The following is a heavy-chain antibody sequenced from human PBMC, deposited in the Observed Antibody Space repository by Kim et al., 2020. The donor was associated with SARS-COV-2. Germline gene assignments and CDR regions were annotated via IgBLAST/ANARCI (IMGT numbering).Heavy chain of an antibody. J-gene: IGHJ4*02. CDR1: GGSISSYY. CDR3: ARDGPYYYDSSGYFVLDY. CDR2: IYYSGST. Sequence: SETLSLTCTVSGGSISSYYWSWIRQPPGKGLEWIGYIYYSGSTNYNPSLKSRVTISVDTSKNQFSLKLSSVTAADTAVYYCARDGPYYYDSSGYFVLDYWGQGTLVTVSS. V-gene: IGHV4-59*13. D-gene: IGHD3-22*01.